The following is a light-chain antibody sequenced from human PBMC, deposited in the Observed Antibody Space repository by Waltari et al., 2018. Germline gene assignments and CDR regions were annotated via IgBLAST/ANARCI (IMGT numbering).Light chain of an antibody. CDR1: QSVRSNY. J-gene: IGKJ5*01. CDR3: QQYGSSPT. CDR2: GAS. Sequence: EIVLTQSPGTLSLSPGERATLSCRARQSVRSNYLAWYQHRPGQAPRLLIYGASSRATGIPDRFRGSGSGTDFTLTITRLEPEDSAVYFCQQYGSSPTFGQGTRLEIK. V-gene: IGKV3-20*01.